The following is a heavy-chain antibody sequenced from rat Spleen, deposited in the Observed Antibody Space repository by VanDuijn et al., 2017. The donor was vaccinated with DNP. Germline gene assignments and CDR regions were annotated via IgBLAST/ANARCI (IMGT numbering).Heavy chain of an antibody. Sequence: EVQLVESGGGLVQPGRSLKLSCAASGFTFSDYYMAWVRQAPTKGLEWVATIIYDGSSTYYRDSVKGRFTISRDNAKSTLYLQMDSLRSEDTATYYCTSPVPSGHYVMDAWGQGTSVTVSS. D-gene: IGHD4-3*01. V-gene: IGHV5-7*01. CDR2: IIYDGSST. J-gene: IGHJ4*01. CDR1: GFTFSDYY. CDR3: TSPVPSGHYVMDA.